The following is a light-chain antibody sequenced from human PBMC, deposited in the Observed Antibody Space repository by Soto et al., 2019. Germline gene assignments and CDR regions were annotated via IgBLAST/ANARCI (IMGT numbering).Light chain of an antibody. CDR1: SRDIGAYNL. CDR3: SAYTSRSTLV. CDR2: EVR. Sequence: QSALTQPASVSGSPGQSITISCSGTSRDIGAYNLVSWYQQPPRKAPKLLIYEVRNRPSGISYRFSGSKSGTTASLTISSLLPEDEADYYCSAYTSRSTLVFGGGTKVTVL. V-gene: IGLV2-14*01. J-gene: IGLJ2*01.